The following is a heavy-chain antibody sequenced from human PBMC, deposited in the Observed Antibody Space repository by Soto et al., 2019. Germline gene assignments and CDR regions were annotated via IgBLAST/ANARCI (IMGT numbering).Heavy chain of an antibody. D-gene: IGHD6-13*01. Sequence: QVQLVQSGAEVKKPGASVKVSCKASGYTFTSYYMHWVRQAPGQGLEWMGIINPSGGSTSYAQKFQGRITMTRDTSTSTVYMELSSLRSEDTAVYYCASSSPGSRTLMDIWGQGTMVTVSS. CDR3: ASSSPGSRTLMDI. CDR2: INPSGGST. CDR1: GYTFTSYY. J-gene: IGHJ3*02. V-gene: IGHV1-46*03.